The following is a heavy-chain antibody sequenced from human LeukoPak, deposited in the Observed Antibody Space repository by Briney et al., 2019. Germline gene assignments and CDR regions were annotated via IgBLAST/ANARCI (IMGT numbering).Heavy chain of an antibody. CDR2: IKQDGSEK. CDR1: GFTFSSYW. J-gene: IGHJ6*02. D-gene: IGHD3-3*01. CDR3: AKDASSGGDFWSGYSGRYYYYYGMDV. Sequence: GGSLRLSCAASGFTFSSYWMSWVRQAPGKGLEWVANIKQDGSEKYYVDSVKGRFTISRDNAKNSLYLQMNSLRAEDTAVYYCAKDASSGGDFWSGYSGRYYYYYGMDVWGQGTTVTVSS. V-gene: IGHV3-7*03.